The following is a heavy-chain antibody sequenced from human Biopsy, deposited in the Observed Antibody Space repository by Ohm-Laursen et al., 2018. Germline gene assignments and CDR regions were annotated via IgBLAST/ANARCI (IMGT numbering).Heavy chain of an antibody. CDR1: GGSVSSGGFY. J-gene: IGHJ2*01. CDR2: IYYSGTT. V-gene: IGHV4-31*01. Sequence: SQTLSLTCTVSGGSVSSGGFYRSWIRQHPGKGLEWIGYIYYSGTTYYNPPLKSLVTISVDTSKNQFSLKLNSVTAADTAVYYCARRPYGGTRYWYFDLWGRGTLVTVSS. D-gene: IGHD4-23*01. CDR3: ARRPYGGTRYWYFDL.